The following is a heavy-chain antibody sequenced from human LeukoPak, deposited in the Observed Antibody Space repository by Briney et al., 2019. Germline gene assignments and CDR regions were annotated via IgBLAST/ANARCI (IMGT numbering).Heavy chain of an antibody. CDR1: VYTVTLYY. CDR2: INPNSGGT. CDR3: ARGPPVYGDATGMEFDY. D-gene: IGHD4-17*01. J-gene: IGHJ4*02. V-gene: IGHV1-2*02. Sequence: ASVRVSFTPSVYTVTLYYMNWGRQAPGQGGEGRGGINPNSGGTNYAQKFQGRVTMPSDTSISTAYMELSRLRSDDTAVYYCARGPPVYGDATGMEFDYWGQGTLVTVSS.